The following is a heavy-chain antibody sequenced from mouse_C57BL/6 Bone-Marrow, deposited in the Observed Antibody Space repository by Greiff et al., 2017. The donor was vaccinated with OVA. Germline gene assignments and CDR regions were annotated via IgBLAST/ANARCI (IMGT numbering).Heavy chain of an antibody. CDR1: GYTFTSYW. CDR3: ARGGVRRVPYYAMDY. D-gene: IGHD2-14*01. Sequence: QVQLKQPGAELVKPGASVKLSCKASGYTFTSYWMHWVKQRPGRGLEWIGRIDPNSGGTKYNEKFKSKATLTVDKPSSTAYMQRSSLTSEDSAVYYCARGGVRRVPYYAMDYWGQGTSVTVAS. CDR2: IDPNSGGT. J-gene: IGHJ4*01. V-gene: IGHV1-72*01.